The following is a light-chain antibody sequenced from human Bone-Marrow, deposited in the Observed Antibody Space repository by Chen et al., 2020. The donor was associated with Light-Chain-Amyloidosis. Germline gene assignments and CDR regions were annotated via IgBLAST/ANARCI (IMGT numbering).Light chain of an antibody. CDR3: SSYTITNTLV. CDR2: EVT. CDR1: SSDVGGDNN. Sequence: QSALTPPPAVSGSPGQSTTISCTGTSSDVGGDNNVSWYQQHPDKAPKLMIYEVTNRPSWVPDRFSGSKSGNAASLTISGLQTEDEADYFCSSYTITNTLVFGSGTRVTVL. J-gene: IGLJ1*01. V-gene: IGLV2-14*01.